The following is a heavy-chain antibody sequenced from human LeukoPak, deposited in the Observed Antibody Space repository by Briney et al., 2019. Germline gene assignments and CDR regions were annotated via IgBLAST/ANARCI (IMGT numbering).Heavy chain of an antibody. J-gene: IGHJ1*01. CDR2: INEHGTSQ. Sequence: GGSLRLSCASSGFTFTYHWMSWVRQAPGKGLEWVANINEHGTSQFYGAAVEGRFTISRDNARHSVSLQMTSLRGEDTGIYFCSKHVGRSFCSWGQGTLVTVSS. CDR3: SKHVGRSFCS. V-gene: IGHV3-7*01. CDR1: GFTFTYHW. D-gene: IGHD1-26*01.